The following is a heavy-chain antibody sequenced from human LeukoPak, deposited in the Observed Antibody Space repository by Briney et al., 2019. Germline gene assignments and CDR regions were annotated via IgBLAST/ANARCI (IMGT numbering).Heavy chain of an antibody. CDR1: GFIFSNYA. Sequence: GASLRLSCAASGFIFSNYAMSWVRQVPGKGLEWVSAIVGRGSSTYYADSVKGRFTISRDNSKNTLYLQLNRLRAEDTAVYYCAKWGDYDILTGYYDSDYWGQGTLVTVSS. V-gene: IGHV3-23*01. CDR2: IVGRGSST. J-gene: IGHJ4*02. CDR3: AKWGDYDILTGYYDSDY. D-gene: IGHD3-9*01.